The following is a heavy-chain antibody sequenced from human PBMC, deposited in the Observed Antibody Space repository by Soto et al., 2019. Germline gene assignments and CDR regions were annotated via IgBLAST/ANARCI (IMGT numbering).Heavy chain of an antibody. J-gene: IGHJ4*02. D-gene: IGHD3-22*01. CDR1: DGSFTGSD. CDR2: INHSGRH. V-gene: IGHV4-34*01. CDR3: ARSYYDSSGYYFDY. Sequence: AGTLSVTGAGEDGSFTGSDWSWIRQPPGKGLEWIGEINHSGRHNYNPSLKSRVTISVDTSKNQFSLKLSSVTAADTAVYYCARSYYDSSGYYFDYWGQGTLVTVS.